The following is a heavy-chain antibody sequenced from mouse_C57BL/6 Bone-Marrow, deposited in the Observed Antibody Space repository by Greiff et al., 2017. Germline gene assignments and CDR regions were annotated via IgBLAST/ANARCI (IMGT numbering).Heavy chain of an antibody. V-gene: IGHV1-15*01. CDR3: TRLLWDEGYYFDY. CDR1: GYTFTDYE. J-gene: IGHJ2*01. D-gene: IGHD4-1*01. CDR2: IDPETGGT. Sequence: QVQLQQSGAELVRPGASVTLSCKASGYTFTDYEMHWVKQTPVHGLEWIGAIDPETGGTAYNQKFKGKAILTADKSSSTAYMGLRSLTSEDSAVYYCTRLLWDEGYYFDYWGQGTTLTVSS.